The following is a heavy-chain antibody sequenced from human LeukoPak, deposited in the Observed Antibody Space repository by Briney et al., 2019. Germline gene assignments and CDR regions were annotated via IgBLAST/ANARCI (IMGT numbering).Heavy chain of an antibody. CDR3: ASYYYDSSGYYYVPEYFQH. J-gene: IGHJ1*01. CDR1: GGSISSSSYY. V-gene: IGHV4-39*07. D-gene: IGHD3-22*01. CDR2: INHSGST. Sequence: SETLSLTCTVSGGSISSSSYYWGWIRQPPGKGLEWIGEINHSGSTNYNPSLKSRVTISVGTSKNQFSLKLSSVTAADTAVYYCASYYYDSSGYYYVPEYFQHWGQGTLVTVSS.